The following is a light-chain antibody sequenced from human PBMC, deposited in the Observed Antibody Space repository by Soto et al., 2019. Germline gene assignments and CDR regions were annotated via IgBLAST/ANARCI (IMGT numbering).Light chain of an antibody. V-gene: IGKV3-15*01. CDR3: QQYNNWPAWT. J-gene: IGKJ1*01. CDR1: QSVSSN. Sequence: EIVMTQSPATLSVSPVERATLSCRASQSVSSNLAWYQQKPGQAPRLLIYGASTRATGIPARFSGSGSGTEFTLTISSLQSEDFAVYYCQQYNNWPAWTFGQGTKVDI. CDR2: GAS.